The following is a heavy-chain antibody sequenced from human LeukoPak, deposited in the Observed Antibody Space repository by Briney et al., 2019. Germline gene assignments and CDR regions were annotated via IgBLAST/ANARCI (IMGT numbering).Heavy chain of an antibody. CDR2: INPNSGGT. J-gene: IGHJ5*02. CDR1: GYTFTSHG. CDR3: ARGSPMVRGVIGWFDP. D-gene: IGHD3-10*01. V-gene: IGHV1-2*02. Sequence: ASVKVSCKASGYTFTSHGISWVRQAPGQGLEWMGWINPNSGGTNYAQKFQGRVTMTRDTSISTAYMELSRLRSDDTAVYYCARGSPMVRGVIGWFDPWGQGTLVTVSS.